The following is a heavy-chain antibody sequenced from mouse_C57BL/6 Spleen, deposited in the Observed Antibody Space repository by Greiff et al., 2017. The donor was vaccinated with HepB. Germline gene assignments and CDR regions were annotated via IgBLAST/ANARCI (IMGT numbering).Heavy chain of an antibody. CDR3: ARDYYGSSYEDVYWYFDV. CDR2: ISYDGSN. Sequence: EVQLQESGPGLVKPSQSLSLTCSVTGYSITSGYYWNWIRQFPGNKLEWMGYISYDGSNNYNPSLKNRISITRDTSKNQFFLKLNSVTTEDTATYYCARDYYGSSYEDVYWYFDVWGTGTTVTVSS. D-gene: IGHD1-1*01. V-gene: IGHV3-6*01. CDR1: GYSITSGYY. J-gene: IGHJ1*03.